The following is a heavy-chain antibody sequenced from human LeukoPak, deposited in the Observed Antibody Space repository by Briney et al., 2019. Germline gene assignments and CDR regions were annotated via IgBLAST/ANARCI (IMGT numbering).Heavy chain of an antibody. J-gene: IGHJ4*02. CDR3: AKDLRGDTAF. Sequence: GGSLRLSCAASGFTFSSYGMSWVRQAPGKGLEWVSTISGSGGSTYYADSVKGRFTISRDNAKNSLYLQMNSLRAEDTALYYCAKDLRGDTAFWGQGTLVTVSS. CDR1: GFTFSSYG. CDR2: ISGSGGST. D-gene: IGHD5-18*01. V-gene: IGHV3-23*01.